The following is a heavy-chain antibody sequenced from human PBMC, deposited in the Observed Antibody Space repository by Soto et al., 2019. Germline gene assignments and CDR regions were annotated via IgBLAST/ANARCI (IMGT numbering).Heavy chain of an antibody. J-gene: IGHJ4*02. CDR2: INPNSGGT. CDR3: ARDTTVTIFDY. V-gene: IGHV1-2*02. CDR1: GYTFTGYY. Sequence: ASVKVSCKASGYTFTGYYMHWVRQAPGQGLEWMGWINPNSGGTNYAQKCQGRVTMTRDTSISTAYMELSRLRSDDTAVYYCARDTTVTIFDYWGRGTLVTVSS. D-gene: IGHD4-17*01.